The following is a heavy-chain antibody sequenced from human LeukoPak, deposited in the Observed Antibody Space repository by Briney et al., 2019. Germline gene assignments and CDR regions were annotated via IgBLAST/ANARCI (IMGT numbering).Heavy chain of an antibody. CDR3: ARRMTVSATNWFDP. J-gene: IGHJ5*02. CDR2: IYYTGST. D-gene: IGHD5/OR15-5a*01. V-gene: IGHV4-59*01. Sequence: SETLSLTCTVSGASISSSFWTWIRQSPGKGLEWLAYIYYTGSTNLNPSLKSRLTISVDTSKNQFSLRLSSVTAAGTAIYYCARRMTVSATNWFDPWGQGTLVTVSS. CDR1: GASISSSF.